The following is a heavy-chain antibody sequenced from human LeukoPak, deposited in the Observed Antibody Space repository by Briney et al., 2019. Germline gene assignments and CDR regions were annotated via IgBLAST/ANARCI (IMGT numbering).Heavy chain of an antibody. D-gene: IGHD6-19*01. Sequence: GGSLRLSCAASGFTFSSYWMSWVRQAPGRGLEWVANIKQDGSERYYVDSVKGRFTISRDNAKNSLYLQMTSLRAEDTAVFYCARDPRPSSGWRPFDYWGRGTLVTVSS. J-gene: IGHJ4*02. CDR1: GFTFSSYW. CDR3: ARDPRPSSGWRPFDY. V-gene: IGHV3-7*01. CDR2: IKQDGSER.